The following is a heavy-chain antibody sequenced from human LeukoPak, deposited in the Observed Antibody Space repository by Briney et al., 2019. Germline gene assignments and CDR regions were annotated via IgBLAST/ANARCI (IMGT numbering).Heavy chain of an antibody. CDR2: FYSGGST. J-gene: IGHJ3*02. CDR1: GLIVSGNY. CDR3: AKLGEGAFDI. D-gene: IGHD3-16*01. V-gene: IGHV3-53*04. Sequence: PGGSLRLSCAASGLIVSGNYMSWVRQSPGKGLEWVSVFYSGGSTYYAESVKGRFTISRHNSNNTQSLQMNSLRAEDTAVYYCAKLGEGAFDIWGQGTMVTVSS.